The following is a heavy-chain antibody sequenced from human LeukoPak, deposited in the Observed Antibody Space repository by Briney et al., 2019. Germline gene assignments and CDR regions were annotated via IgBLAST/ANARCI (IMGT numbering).Heavy chain of an antibody. Sequence: PSETLSLTCSVSGASISGSSYYWGWIRQPPGKGLEWIGNIYYRGSTYYNPSLKSRVIMSIDTSKNQFSLKVNSVTATDTAVYYCAKTVWSRLAAGLDSWGQGTLVTVSS. D-gene: IGHD2-21*02. J-gene: IGHJ4*02. V-gene: IGHV4-39*01. CDR2: IYYRGST. CDR1: GASISGSSYY. CDR3: AKTVWSRLAAGLDS.